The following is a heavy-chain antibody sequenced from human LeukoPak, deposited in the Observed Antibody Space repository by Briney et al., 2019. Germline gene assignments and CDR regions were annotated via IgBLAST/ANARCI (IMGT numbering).Heavy chain of an antibody. D-gene: IGHD7-27*01. Sequence: GGSLRLSCAASGFTFSSYSMNWVRQAPGKGLEWVSYISSSSSTIYYADSVKGLFTISRDNAKNTLYLQMNSLRADDTAVYYCARGGALGTGDYWGQGTLVTVSS. V-gene: IGHV3-48*04. CDR3: ARGGALGTGDY. CDR2: ISSSSSTI. J-gene: IGHJ4*02. CDR1: GFTFSSYS.